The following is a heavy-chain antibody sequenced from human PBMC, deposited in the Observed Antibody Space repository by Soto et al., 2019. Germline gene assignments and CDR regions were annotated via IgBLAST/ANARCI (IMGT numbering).Heavy chain of an antibody. CDR2: INQDGSEK. V-gene: IGHV3-7*01. Sequence: EVQLVESGGGLVQPGGSLRLSCAASGFTFSSYWMSWVRQAPGKGLEWVANINQDGSEKYYVDSVKGRFTISRDNAKNSLFLQMNSLRAEDTAAYYCASSLSSGYTYWCFDLWGRGTLVTVSS. CDR3: ASSLSSGYTYWCFDL. D-gene: IGHD3-22*01. J-gene: IGHJ2*01. CDR1: GFTFSSYW.